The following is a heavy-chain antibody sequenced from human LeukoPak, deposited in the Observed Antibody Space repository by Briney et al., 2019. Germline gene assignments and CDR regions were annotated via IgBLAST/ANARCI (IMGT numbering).Heavy chain of an antibody. CDR1: GFTFSSYS. Sequence: GGSLRLSCAASGFTFSSYSMNWVRQAPGKGLEWVSSISSSSSYIYYADSVKGRFTISRDNAKNSLYLQMNSLRAEDTAVYYCASLDSSRYLSFVYWGQGTLVTVSS. CDR2: ISSSSSYI. CDR3: ASLDSSRYLSFVY. D-gene: IGHD6-13*01. J-gene: IGHJ4*02. V-gene: IGHV3-21*01.